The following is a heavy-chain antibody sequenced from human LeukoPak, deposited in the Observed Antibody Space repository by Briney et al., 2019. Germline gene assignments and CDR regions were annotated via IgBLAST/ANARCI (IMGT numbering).Heavy chain of an antibody. V-gene: IGHV3-66*01. CDR1: GFTVSSND. CDR2: IYSGGST. J-gene: IGHJ5*02. CDR3: ARAIAAAGTFRSRWFDP. D-gene: IGHD6-13*01. Sequence: GGSLRLSCAASGFTVSSNDMSWVRQAPGKGLEWVSVIYSGGSTYYADSVKGRFTISRDNSKNTLYLQMNSLRAEDTAVYYCARAIAAAGTFRSRWFDPWGQGTLVTVSS.